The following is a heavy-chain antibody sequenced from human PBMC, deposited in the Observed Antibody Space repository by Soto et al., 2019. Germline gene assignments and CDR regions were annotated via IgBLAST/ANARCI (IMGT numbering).Heavy chain of an antibody. CDR3: ARSPGGWLYYGDY. CDR1: GYTFTSYA. D-gene: IGHD6-19*01. V-gene: IGHV1-3*05. CDR2: INAGNGNT. J-gene: IGHJ4*02. Sequence: QVQLVQSGAEEKKPGASVKVSCKASGYTFTSYAMHWVRQAPGQRLEWMGWINAGNGNTKYSQKFQGRVNITRDTSASTAYMELSSLRSEDKAVYYCARSPGGWLYYGDYWGQGTLVTVSS.